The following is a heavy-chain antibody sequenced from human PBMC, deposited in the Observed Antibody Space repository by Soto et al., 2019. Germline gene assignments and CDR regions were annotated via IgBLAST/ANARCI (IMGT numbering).Heavy chain of an antibody. CDR1: GYTFTSYD. CDR2: MNPNSGNT. Sequence: ASVKVSCKASGYTFTSYDINWVRQATGQGLEWMGWMNPNSGNTGYAQKFQGRVTMTRNTSISTAYMELSSLRSEDTAVYYCARGFRGRIAARLDYYYMEVWGKGTTVNVSS. CDR3: ARGFRGRIAARLDYYYMEV. J-gene: IGHJ6*03. D-gene: IGHD6-6*01. V-gene: IGHV1-8*01.